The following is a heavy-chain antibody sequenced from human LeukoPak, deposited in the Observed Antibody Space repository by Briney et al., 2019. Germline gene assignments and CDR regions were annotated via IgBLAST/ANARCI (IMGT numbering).Heavy chain of an antibody. CDR3: ARSVDYGDYVGAFDI. D-gene: IGHD4-17*01. V-gene: IGHV4-38-2*02. CDR1: GNSISSGYY. CDR2: VYHSGST. Sequence: SETLSLTCTVSGNSISSGYYWDWIRQPPGKGLQWIGSVYHSGSTYYNPSLKSRVTISVDTSKNQFSLKLSSVTAADTAVYYCARSVDYGDYVGAFDIWGQGTMVTVSS. J-gene: IGHJ3*02.